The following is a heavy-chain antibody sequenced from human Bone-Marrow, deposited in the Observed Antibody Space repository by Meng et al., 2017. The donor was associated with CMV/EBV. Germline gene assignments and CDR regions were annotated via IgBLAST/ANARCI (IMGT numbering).Heavy chain of an antibody. D-gene: IGHD3-3*01. V-gene: IGHV3-23*01. Sequence: GGSLRLSCAASGFTFSNFAMSWVRHTPGKGLEWVSAITADDGSTHYADSVNGRFSISRDNFENTLYLQMNSLRADDTALYYCYGIFLLGFYPFGQGTLVTVSS. CDR2: ITADDGST. CDR3: YGIFLLGFYP. CDR1: GFTFSNFA. J-gene: IGHJ5*02.